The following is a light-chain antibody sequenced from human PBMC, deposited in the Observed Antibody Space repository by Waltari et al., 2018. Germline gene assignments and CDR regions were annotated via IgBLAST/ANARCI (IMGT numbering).Light chain of an antibody. V-gene: IGKV2-30*01. J-gene: IGKJ1*01. CDR1: QSLLSSDGNTY. CDR3: MQGTLRPWT. CDR2: KVS. Sequence: DVVLTQSPLSLPVTLGQPASISCRSSQSLLSSDGNTYFNWFQQRPGQSPRRLVYKVSNRDSGVPARFSGSGSGTIFTLRISRVEAEDVGVYYCMQGTLRPWTFGQGTKVEIK.